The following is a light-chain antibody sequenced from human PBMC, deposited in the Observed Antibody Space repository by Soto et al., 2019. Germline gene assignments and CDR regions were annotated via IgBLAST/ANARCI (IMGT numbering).Light chain of an antibody. Sequence: QSALTQSASVSGSPGQSITISCTRTDNDVGGYDFVSWYQQHPGRAPKLLIHQVTIRLSGISSRFSGSKSGNTASLTITGLQPEDEAMYFCCSHSTSIAWVFGGGTKVTVL. CDR3: CSHSTSIAWV. V-gene: IGLV2-14*01. CDR2: QVT. CDR1: DNDVGGYDF. J-gene: IGLJ3*02.